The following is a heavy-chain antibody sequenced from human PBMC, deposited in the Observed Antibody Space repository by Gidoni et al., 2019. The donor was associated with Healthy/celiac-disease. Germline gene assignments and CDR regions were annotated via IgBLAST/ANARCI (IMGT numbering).Heavy chain of an antibody. Sequence: QVQLVQSGAEVKKPGASVKVSCKASGYTFTSYGISGVRQAPGQGLEWMGWISAYNGNTNYAQKRQGRVTMTTDTATSTAYMELRSLRSDDTAVYYCARAVWQQPQDYYGMDVWGQGTTVTVSS. J-gene: IGHJ6*02. V-gene: IGHV1-18*01. CDR1: GYTFTSYG. CDR3: ARAVWQQPQDYYGMDV. CDR2: ISAYNGNT. D-gene: IGHD6-13*01.